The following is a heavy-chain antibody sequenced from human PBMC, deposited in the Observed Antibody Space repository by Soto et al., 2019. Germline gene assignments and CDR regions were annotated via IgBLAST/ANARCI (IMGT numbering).Heavy chain of an antibody. J-gene: IGHJ5*02. Sequence: SETLSLTCTVSGGSISSYYWSWIRQPAGKGLEWIGRIYTSGSTNYNPSLKSRVTMSVDTSKNQFSLKLSSVTAADTAVYYCARDVYSKHSWRFYNRFDPWGQGNLVTVSS. CDR3: ARDVYSKHSWRFYNRFDP. CDR1: GGSISSYY. D-gene: IGHD6-13*01. CDR2: IYTSGST. V-gene: IGHV4-4*07.